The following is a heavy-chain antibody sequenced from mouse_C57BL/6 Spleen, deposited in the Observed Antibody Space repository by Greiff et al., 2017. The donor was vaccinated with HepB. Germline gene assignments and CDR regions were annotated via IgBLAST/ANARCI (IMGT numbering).Heavy chain of an antibody. J-gene: IGHJ1*03. Sequence: VQLVESGPGLVQPSQSLSITCTVSGFSLTSYGVHWVRQSPGKGLEWLGVIWSGGSTDYNAAFISRLSISKDNSKSQVFFKMNSLQADDTAIYYCASPTVVASSPGYFDVWGTGTTVTVSS. D-gene: IGHD1-1*01. V-gene: IGHV2-2*01. CDR1: GFSLTSYG. CDR2: IWSGGST. CDR3: ASPTVVASSPGYFDV.